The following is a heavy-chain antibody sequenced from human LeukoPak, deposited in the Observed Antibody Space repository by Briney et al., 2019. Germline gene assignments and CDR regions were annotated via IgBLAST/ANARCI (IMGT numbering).Heavy chain of an antibody. CDR1: GFTFSSYA. J-gene: IGHJ4*02. V-gene: IGHV3-23*01. CDR3: ARGSGWLYYFDS. Sequence: GGSLRLSCAASGFTFSSYAMSWVRQAPGKGLEWVSAISGSGGSTYYADSVKGRFTISRDNSKNTLYLQMTNLRAEDTAVYYCARGSGWLYYFDSWGQGTQVTVSS. CDR2: ISGSGGST. D-gene: IGHD3-10*01.